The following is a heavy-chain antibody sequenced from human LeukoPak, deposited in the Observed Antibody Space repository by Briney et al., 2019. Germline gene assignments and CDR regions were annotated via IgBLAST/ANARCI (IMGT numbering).Heavy chain of an antibody. J-gene: IGHJ4*02. CDR3: VRDTRSYYLDY. V-gene: IGHV3-33*01. CDR1: GFTFRNHG. D-gene: IGHD1-26*01. CDR2: IWYDGSNK. Sequence: GGSLRPSCEASGFTFRNHGMHWVRQAPGKGLEWVAVIWYDGSNKEYADSVKGRFTISRDNPKNTLYLQMNSLRVEDTAVYYCVRDTRSYYLDYWGQGTPVTVSS.